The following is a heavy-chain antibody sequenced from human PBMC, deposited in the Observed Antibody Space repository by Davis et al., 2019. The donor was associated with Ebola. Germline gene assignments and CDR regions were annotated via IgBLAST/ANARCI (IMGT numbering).Heavy chain of an antibody. CDR2: ISGSGGST. CDR1: GFTFSSYA. Sequence: GGSLRLSCAASGFTFSSYAVSWVRQAPGKGLEWVSAISGSGGSTYYAGSVKGRFTISRDNSKNTLFLQMNSLRAEDTAVYYCAKDVGIYSNYYYYGMDVWGQGTTVTVSS. V-gene: IGHV3-23*01. D-gene: IGHD4-11*01. CDR3: AKDVGIYSNYYYYGMDV. J-gene: IGHJ6*02.